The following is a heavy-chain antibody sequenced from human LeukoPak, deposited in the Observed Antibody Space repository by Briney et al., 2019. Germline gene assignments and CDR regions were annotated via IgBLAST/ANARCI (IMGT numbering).Heavy chain of an antibody. D-gene: IGHD1-26*01. Sequence: SETLSLTCTVSGGSISSGSYYWSWIRQPAGKGLEWIGRIYTSGSTNYNPSLKSRVTISVDTSKNQFSLKLSSVTAADTAVYYCARHQWVPAFDVWGQGTMVTVSS. CDR1: GGSISSGSYY. CDR3: ARHQWVPAFDV. V-gene: IGHV4-61*02. CDR2: IYTSGST. J-gene: IGHJ3*01.